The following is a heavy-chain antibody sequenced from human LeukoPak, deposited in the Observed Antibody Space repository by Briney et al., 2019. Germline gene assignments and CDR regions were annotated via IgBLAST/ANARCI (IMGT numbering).Heavy chain of an antibody. Sequence: SETLSPTCAVDGGSFSGYYWSWIRQPPGKGREWNGEINHSGSHTYNPSLKSRVPISVDTSKNQFSLKLSSVTAADTGVYYCASYQGYSDYAYFDYWGQGTLVTVSS. V-gene: IGHV4-34*01. D-gene: IGHD4-11*01. CDR2: INHSGSH. CDR3: ASYQGYSDYAYFDY. J-gene: IGHJ4*02. CDR1: GGSFSGYY.